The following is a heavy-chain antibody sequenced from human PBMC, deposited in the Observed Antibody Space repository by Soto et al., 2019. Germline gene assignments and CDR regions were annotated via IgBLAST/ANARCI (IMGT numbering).Heavy chain of an antibody. D-gene: IGHD3-9*01. CDR3: AKVRRNYDITQEFDY. J-gene: IGHJ4*02. CDR2: ISGSGGRT. CDR1: GFTFSRYA. Sequence: EVQLLESGGGLVQPGGSLRLSCAASGFTFSRYAMSWVRQAPGKGLEWVSAISGSGGRTYYADSGKGRFTISRDNSKNTLYLQMNSLRAEDTAVHYCAKVRRNYDITQEFDYWGQGTLVTVSS. V-gene: IGHV3-23*01.